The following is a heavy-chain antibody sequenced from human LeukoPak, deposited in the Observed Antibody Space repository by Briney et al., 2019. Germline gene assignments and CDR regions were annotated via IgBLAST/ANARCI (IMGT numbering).Heavy chain of an antibody. CDR3: TRDLSENYSIDY. J-gene: IGHJ4*02. V-gene: IGHV3-74*01. Sequence: GGSLRLSCAASGFTFSAYWMHWVRQSPGKGLVWVSRINSDGSSTDYADSVKGRFTISRDNSKNTLYLQMNSLRAEDTAVYYCTRDLSENYSIDYWGQGTLVTVSS. CDR2: INSDGSST. D-gene: IGHD2-21*01. CDR1: GFTFSAYW.